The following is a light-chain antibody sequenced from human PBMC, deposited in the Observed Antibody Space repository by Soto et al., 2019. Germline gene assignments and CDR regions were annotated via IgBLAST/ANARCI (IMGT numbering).Light chain of an antibody. V-gene: IGKV3-15*01. CDR1: QSVSSN. CDR3: QQYNNWPPYT. Sequence: EIVMTQSPATLSVSPGERATLSCRASQSVSSNLAWYQQKPGQAPRLLIYGASTRATGIPARFSCSGSGTEFTLPISGQPSEDLSGVYCQQYNNWPPYTFGRGTKLEIK. J-gene: IGKJ2*01. CDR2: GAS.